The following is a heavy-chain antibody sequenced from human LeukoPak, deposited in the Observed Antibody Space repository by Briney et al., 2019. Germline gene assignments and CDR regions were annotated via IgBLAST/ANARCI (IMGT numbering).Heavy chain of an antibody. V-gene: IGHV3-30*18. J-gene: IGHJ4*02. Sequence: GGSLRLSCAASGFTFSNYGMHWVRQAPGKGLEWVSVISYDGSNKYYADSVKGRFTISRDNSKNTLYLQMNSLRAEDTAMYYCAKNSGSTALWGQGTLVTVSS. CDR1: GFTFSNYG. CDR2: ISYDGSNK. CDR3: AKNSGSTAL. D-gene: IGHD1-26*01.